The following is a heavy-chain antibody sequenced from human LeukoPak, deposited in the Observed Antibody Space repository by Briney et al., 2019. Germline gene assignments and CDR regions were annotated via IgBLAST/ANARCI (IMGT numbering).Heavy chain of an antibody. J-gene: IGHJ4*02. Sequence: GASVKVSCKASGYTFTRHAMNWVRQAPGQGLEWMAWINTNTRNPTYAQGFTGRFVFSLDTSINTAYLQINSLKPEDTAVYYSARGGSMGVVWGQGTLLTVSS. CDR3: ARGGSMGVV. CDR2: INTNTRNP. D-gene: IGHD2-15*01. CDR1: GYTFTRHA. V-gene: IGHV7-4-1*02.